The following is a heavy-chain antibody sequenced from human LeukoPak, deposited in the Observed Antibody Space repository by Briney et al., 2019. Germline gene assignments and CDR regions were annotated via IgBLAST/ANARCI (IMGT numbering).Heavy chain of an antibody. CDR3: ASALTTVIPHFHC. CDR1: GLTFSSYW. J-gene: IGHJ4*02. CDR2: IDTDGSSA. Sequence: PGGSLRLSCAASGLTFSSYWMYRVRQAPGKGLVWVSRIDTDGSSATYADSVKGRFTISRDNAKNTVYLQMNSLRVEDTGVYYCASALTTVIPHFHCWGQGTLVTVSS. D-gene: IGHD4-17*01. V-gene: IGHV3-74*01.